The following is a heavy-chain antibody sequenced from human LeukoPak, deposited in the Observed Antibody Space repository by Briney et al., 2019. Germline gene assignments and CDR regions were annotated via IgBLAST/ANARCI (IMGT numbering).Heavy chain of an antibody. Sequence: SETLSLTCTVSGGSISSYYWSWIRQPPGKGLEWIGYIYYSGSTNYNPSLKSRVTISVDTSKNQFSLKLSSVTAADTAVHYCARAPYSYGHAHFDYWGQGTLVTVSS. CDR2: IYYSGST. CDR1: GGSISSYY. CDR3: ARAPYSYGHAHFDY. J-gene: IGHJ4*02. D-gene: IGHD5-18*01. V-gene: IGHV4-59*01.